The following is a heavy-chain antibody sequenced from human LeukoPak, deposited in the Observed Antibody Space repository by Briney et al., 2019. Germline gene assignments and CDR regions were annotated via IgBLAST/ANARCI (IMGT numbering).Heavy chain of an antibody. D-gene: IGHD2-15*01. V-gene: IGHV5-51*01. CDR1: GCIFSNYW. CDR3: ARHRAPDCSGGSCYRWLDP. CDR2: IYPADSDT. J-gene: IGHJ5*02. Sequence: GESLQISCKASGCIFSNYWIGWVRPLPGKGLEWMGIIYPADSDTRYIPSFQGQVTISADKSINTAYLQWSSLKASDTAMYYCARHRAPDCSGGSCYRWLDPWGQGTLVTVSS.